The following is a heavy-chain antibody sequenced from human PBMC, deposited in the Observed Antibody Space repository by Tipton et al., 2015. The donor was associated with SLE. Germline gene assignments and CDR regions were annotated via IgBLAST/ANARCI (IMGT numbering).Heavy chain of an antibody. V-gene: IGHV4-39*01. CDR1: GGSIRRTSYY. J-gene: IGHJ4*02. Sequence: TLSFTCTVSGGSIRRTSYYWSWIRQPPGKGLEWIGSIYHSGTTYYNPSLKSRVIISVDTSKNKLSLKVTSLTAADTSVYYCARHPEEDGPGDYWGQGTLVLVSS. D-gene: IGHD3-10*01. CDR2: IYHSGTT. CDR3: ARHPEEDGPGDY.